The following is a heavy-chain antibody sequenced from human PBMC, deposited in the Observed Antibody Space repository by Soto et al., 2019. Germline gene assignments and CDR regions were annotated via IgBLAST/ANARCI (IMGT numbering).Heavy chain of an antibody. CDR1: GDSVSSNSAA. V-gene: IGHV6-1*01. CDR3: ARTRGQLVTDAFDI. Sequence: PSQTLSLTCAISGDSVSSNSAAWNWIRQSPSRGLEWLGMTYYRSKWYNDFAVSVKSRITINPDTSKNQFSLQLNSVTPEDTALYYCARTRGQLVTDAFDIWGQGTMVIVSS. CDR2: TYYRSKWYN. D-gene: IGHD6-13*01. J-gene: IGHJ3*02.